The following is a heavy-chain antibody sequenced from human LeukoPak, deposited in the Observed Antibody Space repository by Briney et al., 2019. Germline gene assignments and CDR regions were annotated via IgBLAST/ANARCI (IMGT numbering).Heavy chain of an antibody. CDR3: ASDYYDRSQY. V-gene: IGHV3-48*04. CDR1: GFTFSTYS. J-gene: IGHJ4*02. D-gene: IGHD3-22*01. Sequence: GGSLRLSCAASGFTFSTYSMNWVRQAPGKGLEWVSYISSTGSTIYYADSLKGRFTISRDNAKNSLYLQMNSLRAEDTAVYYCASDYYDRSQYWGQGTLVTVSS. CDR2: ISSTGSTI.